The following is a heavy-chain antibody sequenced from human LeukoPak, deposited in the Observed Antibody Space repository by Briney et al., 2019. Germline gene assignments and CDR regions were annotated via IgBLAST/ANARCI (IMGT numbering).Heavy chain of an antibody. CDR3: ARYASYYHAFDI. D-gene: IGHD1-26*01. J-gene: IGHJ3*02. CDR2: IKQDGSEK. V-gene: IGHV3-7*01. CDR1: GFTFISYW. Sequence: GGSLRLSFAASGFTFISYWLTWVRQAPGKGLEWVANIKQDGSEKYYVVSVKGRFTVSRDNAKNSLYLQMNSLRAEDTAVYYCARYASYYHAFDIWGQGTRVTVSS.